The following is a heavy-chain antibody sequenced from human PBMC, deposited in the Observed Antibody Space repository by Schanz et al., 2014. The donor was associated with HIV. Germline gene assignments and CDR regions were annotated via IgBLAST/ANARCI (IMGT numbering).Heavy chain of an antibody. CDR2: ITWNSGKK. J-gene: IGHJ4*02. Sequence: EVQLVESGGGLVQPGRSLRLSCAASGFTFDDYAMHWVRQAPGRGLEWVSGITWNSGKKGYAKSVKGRFTISRDNAKNSLYLQMNSLRDEDTAVYYCARGATTYSSGYYYPDYWGQGTLVTVSS. CDR1: GFTFDDYA. V-gene: IGHV3-9*01. CDR3: ARGATTYSSGYYYPDY. D-gene: IGHD3-22*01.